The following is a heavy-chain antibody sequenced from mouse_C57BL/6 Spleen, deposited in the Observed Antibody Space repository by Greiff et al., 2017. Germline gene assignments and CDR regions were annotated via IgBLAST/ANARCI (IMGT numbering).Heavy chain of an antibody. D-gene: IGHD1-1*01. V-gene: IGHV5-6*01. CDR1: GFTFSSYG. CDR3: ARASRGDYFDY. CDR2: ISSGGSYT. Sequence: EVKLVESGGDLVKPGGSLKLSCAASGFTFSSYGMSWVRQTPDKRLEWVATISSGGSYTYYPDSVKGRFTISRDNAKNTLYLQMSSLKSEDTAMYYCARASRGDYFDYWGQGTTLTVSS. J-gene: IGHJ2*01.